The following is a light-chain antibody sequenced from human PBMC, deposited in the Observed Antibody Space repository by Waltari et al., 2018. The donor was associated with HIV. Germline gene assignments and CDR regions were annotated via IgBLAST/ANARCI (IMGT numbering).Light chain of an antibody. CDR2: GAS. CDR1: QSVSSSY. Sequence: EIVLTQSPGTLSLSPGERATLSCRASQSVSSSYLAWYQQKPGQAPRLLIYGASSRATGIPDRFSGSGSGTDFTLTISRLEPEDFAVYYCQQYGISGLAFGGGTKVEIK. CDR3: QQYGISGLA. V-gene: IGKV3-20*01. J-gene: IGKJ4*01.